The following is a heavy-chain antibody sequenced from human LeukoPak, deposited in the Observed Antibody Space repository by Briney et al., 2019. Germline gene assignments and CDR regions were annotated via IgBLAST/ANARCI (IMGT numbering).Heavy chain of an antibody. CDR2: ISSSSSYT. J-gene: IGHJ4*02. Sequence: AGGSLRLSCAASGFTFSDYYMSWIRQAPGKGLEWVSYISSSSSYTNYADSVKGRFTISRDNAKNSLYLQMNSLRAEDTAVYYCARESYYYDSSGPFDYWGQGTLVTVSS. CDR3: ARESYYYDSSGPFDY. V-gene: IGHV3-11*06. CDR1: GFTFSDYY. D-gene: IGHD3-22*01.